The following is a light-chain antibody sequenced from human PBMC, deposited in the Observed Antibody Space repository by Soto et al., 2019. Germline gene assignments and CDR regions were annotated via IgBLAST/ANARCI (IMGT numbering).Light chain of an antibody. Sequence: QSVLTQPASVSESPGQSITISCTGTSSDVGTYNLVTWYQQHPGKAPKLIIYEGNKRPSGVSNRFSASKSGNTASLTISGLLAEAEADYYCCSYAPSRTLLFGGGTKVTVL. CDR1: SSDVGTYNL. CDR3: CSYAPSRTLL. J-gene: IGLJ2*01. CDR2: EGN. V-gene: IGLV2-23*01.